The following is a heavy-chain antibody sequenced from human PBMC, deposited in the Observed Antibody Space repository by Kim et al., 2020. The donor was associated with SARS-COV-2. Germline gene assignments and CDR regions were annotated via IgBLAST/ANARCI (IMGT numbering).Heavy chain of an antibody. CDR3: ARVWDWDRYCSGGSCDGMDV. J-gene: IGHJ6*02. CDR2: ISSSSSYI. Sequence: GGSLRLSCAASGFTFSSYSMNWVRQAPGKGLEWVSSISSSSSYIYYADSVKGRFTISRDNAKNSLYLQMNSLRAEDTAVYYCARVWDWDRYCSGGSCDGMDVWGQGTTVTVSS. D-gene: IGHD2-15*01. CDR1: GFTFSSYS. V-gene: IGHV3-21*01.